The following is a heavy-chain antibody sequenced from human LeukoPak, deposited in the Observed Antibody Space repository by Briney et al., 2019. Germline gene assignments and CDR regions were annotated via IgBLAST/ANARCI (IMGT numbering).Heavy chain of an antibody. J-gene: IGHJ5*02. V-gene: IGHV1-24*01. CDR3: ATVVGRNDWFDP. Sequence: ASVKVSCKASGYTFTSYGISWVRQAPGKGLEWMGGFDPEDGEAIYAQKFQGRVTMTEDTSTDTAYMELSSLRSEDTAVYYCATVVGRNDWFDPWGQGTLVTVSS. CDR1: GYTFTSYG. D-gene: IGHD1-1*01. CDR2: FDPEDGEA.